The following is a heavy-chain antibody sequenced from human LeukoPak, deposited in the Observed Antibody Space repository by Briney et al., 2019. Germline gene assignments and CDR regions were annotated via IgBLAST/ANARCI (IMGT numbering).Heavy chain of an antibody. CDR2: IYPGDSDT. CDR1: GYSFTSYW. D-gene: IGHD2-2*01. CDR3: ASAGYCSSTSCSLRY. J-gene: IGHJ4*02. Sequence: GESLKISCKGSGYSFTSYWIGWVRQMPGKGLEWMGIIYPGDSDTRYSPSFQGQVTISADKSISTAYLQWSSLKASDTAMYYCASAGYCSSTSCSLRYWGQGTLVTVSS. V-gene: IGHV5-51*01.